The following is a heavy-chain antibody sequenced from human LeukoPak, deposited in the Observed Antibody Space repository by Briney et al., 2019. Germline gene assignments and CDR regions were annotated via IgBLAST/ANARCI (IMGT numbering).Heavy chain of an antibody. D-gene: IGHD3-10*01. CDR2: ISGSGGST. J-gene: IGHJ6*02. Sequence: GGSLRLSCAASGFTFSSYAMSWVRQAPGKGLEWVSAISGSGGSTYYADSVKGRFTISRDNSKNTLYLQMNSLRAEDTAVYYCAKRKGKTYYYYGMDVWGQGTTVTVSS. CDR1: GFTFSSYA. V-gene: IGHV3-23*01. CDR3: AKRKGKTYYYYGMDV.